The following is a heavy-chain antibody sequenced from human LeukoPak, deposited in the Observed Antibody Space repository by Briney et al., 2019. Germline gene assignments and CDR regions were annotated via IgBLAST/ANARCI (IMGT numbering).Heavy chain of an antibody. D-gene: IGHD5-24*01. V-gene: IGHV3-48*01. Sequence: GGSLRLSCAASGFTFRRYSMNWVRQAPGKGLEWVSYISDSGNTIHYADSVKGRFTISRDNAKNSLFLQMNSLRVEDTSVFYCARDQGGYNYGRGYFDYWGRGTLVTVSS. CDR1: GFTFRRYS. J-gene: IGHJ4*02. CDR2: ISDSGNTI. CDR3: ARDQGGYNYGRGYFDY.